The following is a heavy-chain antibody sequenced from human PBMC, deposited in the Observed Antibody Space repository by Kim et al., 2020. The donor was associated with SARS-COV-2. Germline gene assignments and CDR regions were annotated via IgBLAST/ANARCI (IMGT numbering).Heavy chain of an antibody. D-gene: IGHD6-13*01. J-gene: IGHJ4*02. V-gene: IGHV1-18*01. Sequence: NTNYAQKLQGRVTMTTDTSTSTAYMELRSLRSDDTAVYYCAREEQQLVSDWGQGTLVTVSS. CDR3: AREEQQLVSD. CDR2: NT.